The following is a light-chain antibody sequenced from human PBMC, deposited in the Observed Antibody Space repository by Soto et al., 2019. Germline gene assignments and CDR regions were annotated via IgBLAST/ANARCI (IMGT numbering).Light chain of an antibody. CDR3: QQNNPYSPYT. J-gene: IGKJ2*01. V-gene: IGKV1-5*03. CDR1: QSITNC. CDR2: VAS. Sequence: DIQMTQSPSTLSASVGDRVTITCRASQSITNCLAWYQQKPGKAPKLLIFVASSLRSGVPSRFSGSGSGTEFTLTISSLQPEDFATYYCQQNNPYSPYTFGQGTKLEIK.